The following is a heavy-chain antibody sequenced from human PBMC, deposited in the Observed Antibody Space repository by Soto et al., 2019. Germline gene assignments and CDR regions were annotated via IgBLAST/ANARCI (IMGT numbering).Heavy chain of an antibody. V-gene: IGHV3-30-3*01. CDR1: GFTFSSYA. CDR3: ARAKEECFLSVGLDV. D-gene: IGHD3-3*01. J-gene: IGHJ6*01. CDR2: ISYDGSNK. Sequence: QPGRSLSLSCAASGFTFSSYAMHWVRQAPGKWLEGVAVISYDGSNKYYADSVEGRFTISRDNSKNTLYLQMNSLRAEDTAVYYCARAKEECFLSVGLDVWGQETTITVS.